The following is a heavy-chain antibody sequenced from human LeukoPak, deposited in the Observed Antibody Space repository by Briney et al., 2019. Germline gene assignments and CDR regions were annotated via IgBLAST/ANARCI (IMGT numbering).Heavy chain of an antibody. V-gene: IGHV3-15*01. CDR2: IKSKTDGGTT. Sequence: PGGSLRLSCAASGFTFSNAWMSWVRQAPGKGLEWVGRIKSKTDGGTTDYAAPVKGRFTISRDDSKNTLYLQMNSLKTEDTAVYYCTTGAYYDILTGWAWLELYYGMDVWGQGTTVTVSS. J-gene: IGHJ6*02. D-gene: IGHD3-9*01. CDR1: GFTFSNAW. CDR3: TTGAYYDILTGWAWLELYYGMDV.